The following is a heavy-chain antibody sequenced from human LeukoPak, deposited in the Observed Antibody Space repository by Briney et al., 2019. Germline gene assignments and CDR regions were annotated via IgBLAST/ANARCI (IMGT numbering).Heavy chain of an antibody. CDR2: IKQGGSEK. J-gene: IGHJ6*03. Sequence: PGRSLRLSCAASGFTFDDYAMHWVRQAPGKGLEWVANIKQGGSEKYYVDSVKGRFTISRDNAKNSLYLQMNSLRAEDTAVYYCARLSTVTTYPYYMDVWGKGTTVTVSS. D-gene: IGHD4-17*01. CDR3: ARLSTVTTYPYYMDV. CDR1: GFTFDDYA. V-gene: IGHV3-7*01.